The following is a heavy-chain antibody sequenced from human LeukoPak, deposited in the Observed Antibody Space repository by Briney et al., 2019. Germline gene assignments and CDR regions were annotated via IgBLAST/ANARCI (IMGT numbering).Heavy chain of an antibody. CDR1: GGSISSGSYY. J-gene: IGHJ4*02. CDR2: IYTSGST. V-gene: IGHV4-61*02. D-gene: IGHD3-22*01. CDR3: ARGVYDSSGYYQYYFDY. Sequence: KPSQTLSLTCTVSGGSISSGSYYWSWIRQPAGKGLEWIGRIYTSGSTNYNPSLKSRVTISVDTSTNQFSLKLSSVTAADTAVYYCARGVYDSSGYYQYYFDYWGQGTLVTVSS.